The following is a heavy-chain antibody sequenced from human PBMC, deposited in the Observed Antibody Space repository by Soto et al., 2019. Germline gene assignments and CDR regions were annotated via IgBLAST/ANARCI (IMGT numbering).Heavy chain of an antibody. Sequence: QVQLVESGGGVVQPGRSLRLSCAAPGFTFSSYGMHWVRQAPGKGLEWVAVISYDGSNKYYADSVKGRFTISRDNSKNTLYLQMNSLRAEDTAVYYCAKDRVQQLWVLYGMDVWCQGTKVTVSS. CDR2: ISYDGSNK. V-gene: IGHV3-30*18. CDR1: GFTFSSYG. J-gene: IGHJ6*02. CDR3: AKDRVQQLWVLYGMDV. D-gene: IGHD5-18*01.